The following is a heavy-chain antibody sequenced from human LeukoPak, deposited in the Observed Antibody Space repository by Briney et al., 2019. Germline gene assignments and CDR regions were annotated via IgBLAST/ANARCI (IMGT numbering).Heavy chain of an antibody. J-gene: IGHJ5*02. CDR3: ARARITIFGVVIGTYNWFDP. CDR1: GGSFSGYY. V-gene: IGHV4-34*01. Sequence: SETLSLTCAVYGGSFSGYYWSWILQPPGKGLEWIGEINHSGSTNYNPSLKSRVTISVDTSKNQFSLKLSSVTAADTAVYYCARARITIFGVVIGTYNWFDPWGQGTLVTVSS. D-gene: IGHD3-3*01. CDR2: INHSGST.